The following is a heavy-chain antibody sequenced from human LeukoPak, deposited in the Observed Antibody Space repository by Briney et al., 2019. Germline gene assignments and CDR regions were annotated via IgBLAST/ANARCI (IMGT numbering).Heavy chain of an antibody. D-gene: IGHD3-9*01. CDR1: GGSISSSSYY. Sequence: SETLSLTCTVSGGSISSSSYYWGWIRQPPGKGLEWIGSIYYSGSTYYNPSLKSRVTISVDTSKNQFSLKLSSVTAADTAVYYCARWGRLGAFDIWGQGTMVTVSS. CDR2: IYYSGST. J-gene: IGHJ3*02. V-gene: IGHV4-39*01. CDR3: ARWGRLGAFDI.